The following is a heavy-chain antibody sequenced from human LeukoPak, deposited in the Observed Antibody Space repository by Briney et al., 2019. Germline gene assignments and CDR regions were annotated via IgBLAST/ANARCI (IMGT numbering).Heavy chain of an antibody. D-gene: IGHD3-3*01. V-gene: IGHV6-1*01. CDR3: ARGLPRFLDY. J-gene: IGHJ4*02. CDR1: GDSVSSNSAA. Sequence: SQTLSLTCAISGDSVSSNSAAWNWIRQSPSRGLESLGRTYFRCKWYNDYAVSVKRRITINADTSKNQFSLQLNSVTAEDTAVYYCARGLPRFLDYWGQGTLVTVSS. CDR2: TYFRCKWYN.